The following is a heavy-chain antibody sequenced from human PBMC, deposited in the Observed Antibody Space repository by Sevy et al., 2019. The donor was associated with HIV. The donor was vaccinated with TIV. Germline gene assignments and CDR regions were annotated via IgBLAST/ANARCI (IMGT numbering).Heavy chain of an antibody. CDR3: ASATYYYDSSGDAHYYFDY. J-gene: IGHJ4*02. Sequence: GGSLRLSCAASGFTFSSYSMNWVRQAPGKGLEWVSYISSSSSTIYYADSVKGRFTISRDNAKNSLYLKMNSLRAEDTAVYYCASATYYYDSSGDAHYYFDYWGQGTLVTVSS. CDR2: ISSSSSTI. D-gene: IGHD3-22*01. CDR1: GFTFSSYS. V-gene: IGHV3-48*01.